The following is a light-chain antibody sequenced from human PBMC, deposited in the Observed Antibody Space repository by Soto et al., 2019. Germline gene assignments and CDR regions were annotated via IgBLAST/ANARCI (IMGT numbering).Light chain of an antibody. CDR3: QQYYSTPYT. CDR2: WAS. J-gene: IGKJ2*01. Sequence: DIVMTQSPDSLAVSLGERATINCKSSQSVLYSSNNKKYLAWYQQKPGQPPKLLIYWASTRESGVPDRFSGSGSGTDLTLTISSLKAEDVAVYYCQQYYSTPYTFGQGTKLDIK. V-gene: IGKV4-1*01. CDR1: QSVLYSSNNKKY.